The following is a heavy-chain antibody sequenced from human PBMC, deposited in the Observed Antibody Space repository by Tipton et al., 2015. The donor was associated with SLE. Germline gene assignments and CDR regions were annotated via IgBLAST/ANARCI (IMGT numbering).Heavy chain of an antibody. CDR2: INPSGGST. Sequence: QVQLVQSGAEVKKPGASVKVSCKASGYTFTSYYMHWVRQAPGQGLEWMGIINPSGGSTSYAEKFQSRVTMTRDTSTRTVYMELSSLRAEDTAVYYCARDPRDWGFPQGSFDYWGQGTLVTVSS. CDR3: ARDPRDWGFPQGSFDY. D-gene: IGHD7-27*01. V-gene: IGHV1-46*01. CDR1: GYTFTSYY. J-gene: IGHJ4*02.